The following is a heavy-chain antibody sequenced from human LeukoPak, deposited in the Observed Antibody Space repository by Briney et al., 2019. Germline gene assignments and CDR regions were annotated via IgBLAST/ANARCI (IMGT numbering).Heavy chain of an antibody. Sequence: SETLSLTCTVSGVSINAYYWTWIRQPAGKGLEWIGRIYTSGITNYNPSLESRLTMSLDTSKNQISLRLSSVTAADTAVYYCARKDGDLWGQGTLVTVSS. CDR3: ARKDGDL. CDR1: GVSINAYY. J-gene: IGHJ5*02. V-gene: IGHV4-4*07. CDR2: IYTSGIT.